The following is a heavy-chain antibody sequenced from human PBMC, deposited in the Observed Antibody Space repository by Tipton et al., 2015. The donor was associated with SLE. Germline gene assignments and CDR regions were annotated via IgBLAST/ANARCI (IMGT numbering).Heavy chain of an antibody. CDR2: IYNSGIT. V-gene: IGHV4-61*02. J-gene: IGHJ4*02. CDR3: ARHDYNDYYLDY. D-gene: IGHD4-11*01. Sequence: TLSLTCTVSGDSFSSGSSSWNWVRQPAGKGLEWIGLIYNSGITNYNPSLQSRVTLSVDMSKNQFSLRLSSVTAADTAVYYCARHDYNDYYLDYWGQGTLVTVSS. CDR1: GDSFSSGSSS.